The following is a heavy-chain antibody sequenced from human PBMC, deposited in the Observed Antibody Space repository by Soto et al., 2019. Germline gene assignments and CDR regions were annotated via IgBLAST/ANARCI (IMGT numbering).Heavy chain of an antibody. CDR3: TTGRDLWSSYYKY. D-gene: IGHD3-3*01. J-gene: IGHJ4*02. V-gene: IGHV3-15*07. Sequence: EVQLVESGGDLVKPGGSLRLSCAASGFTFNTAWMNWVRQAPGKGLEWVGRIKSETDGGTTDYGAPVKGRFTISRDDSQNTLYLQMDSLKTEDTAVYYCTTGRDLWSSYYKYWGQGTLVTVSS. CDR1: GFTFNTAW. CDR2: IKSETDGGTT.